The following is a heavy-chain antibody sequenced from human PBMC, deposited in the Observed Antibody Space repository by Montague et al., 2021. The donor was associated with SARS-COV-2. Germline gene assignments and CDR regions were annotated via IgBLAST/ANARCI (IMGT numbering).Heavy chain of an antibody. CDR1: GETLDRDTYY. CDR3: ARPGGVSGWFYFDD. J-gene: IGHJ4*02. Sequence: SETLSLTCIVSGETLDRDTYYWGWIRQSPGKGLEWIGSLSSSGSTYYNPSLRSRVTISMDTSKSHFSLKVNSVTATDTAVYFCARPGGVSGWFYFDDWGQGTLVSVSS. CDR2: LSSSGST. D-gene: IGHD6-19*01. V-gene: IGHV4-39*02.